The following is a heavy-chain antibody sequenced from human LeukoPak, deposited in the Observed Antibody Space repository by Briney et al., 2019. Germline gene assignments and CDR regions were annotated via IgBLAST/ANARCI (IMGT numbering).Heavy chain of an antibody. CDR2: INPSGGST. CDR1: GYTLTSYY. CDR3: ARVSQQLVDY. J-gene: IGHJ4*02. D-gene: IGHD6-13*01. Sequence: ASVKVSCKASGYTLTSYYMHWVRQAPGQGLEWMGVINPSGGSTSYAQNFQGRVTMTRDTSTSTVYMELSSLRSEDTAVYYCARVSQQLVDYWGQGTLVTVSS. V-gene: IGHV1-46*01.